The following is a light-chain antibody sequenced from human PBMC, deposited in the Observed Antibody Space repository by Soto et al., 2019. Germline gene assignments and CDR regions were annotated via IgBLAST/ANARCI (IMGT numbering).Light chain of an antibody. CDR3: SSYTSTMTNV. CDR2: DVV. CDR1: SSDVGGFNS. J-gene: IGLJ1*01. V-gene: IGLV2-14*01. Sequence: QSALTQPASVSESPRQSITISCTGTSSDVGGFNSVSWYQLRPGTAPKLILYDVVDRPSGVSYRFSGSKSGNTASLTISVLQAADEADYFCSSYTSTMTNVFGSGTKVTVL.